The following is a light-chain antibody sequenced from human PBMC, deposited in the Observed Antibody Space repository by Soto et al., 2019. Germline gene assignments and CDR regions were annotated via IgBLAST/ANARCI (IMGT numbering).Light chain of an antibody. CDR1: STDVGGYNY. CDR3: SSFAGSNNFPYV. J-gene: IGLJ1*01. V-gene: IGLV2-8*01. CDR2: EVS. Sequence: QSALTQPPSAAGSPGQSVTISCTGTSTDVGGYNYVSWYQQYPGKAPKLMIYEVSKRPSGVPDRFSGSKSGNTASLTVSGLQAEDEADYYCSSFAGSNNFPYVFGTGTKVTVL.